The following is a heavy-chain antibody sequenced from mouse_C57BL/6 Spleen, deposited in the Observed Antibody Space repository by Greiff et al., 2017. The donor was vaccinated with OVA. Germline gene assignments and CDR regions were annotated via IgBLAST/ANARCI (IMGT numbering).Heavy chain of an antibody. CDR1: GYTFTDYY. Sequence: QVQLQQSGPELVKPGASVKISCKASGYTFTDYYLNWVKQRPGQGLEWIGWIFPGSGSTYYNEKFKGKATLTVDKSSSTAYMLLSSLTSEDSAVYFCATRYYGSSLYFDYWGQGTTLTVSS. CDR3: ATRYYGSSLYFDY. CDR2: IFPGSGST. V-gene: IGHV1-75*01. J-gene: IGHJ2*01. D-gene: IGHD1-1*01.